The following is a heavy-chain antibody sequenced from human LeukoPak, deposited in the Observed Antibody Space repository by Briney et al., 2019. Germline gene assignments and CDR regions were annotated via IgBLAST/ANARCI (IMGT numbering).Heavy chain of an antibody. CDR1: GFTFSDYY. V-gene: IGHV3-11*06. J-gene: IGHJ6*02. Sequence: PGGSLRLSCAASGFTFSDYYMSWIRQAPGKGLEWLSYISSSSSYTNYADSVKGRFTISRDNAKNSLYLQMNSLRAEDTAVYYCAREILSPIIAATYYYYGMDVWGQGTTVTVSS. CDR3: AREILSPIIAATYYYYGMDV. CDR2: ISSSSSYT. D-gene: IGHD6-13*01.